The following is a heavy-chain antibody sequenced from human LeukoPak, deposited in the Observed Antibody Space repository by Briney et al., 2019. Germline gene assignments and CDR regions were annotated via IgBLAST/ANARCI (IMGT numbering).Heavy chain of an antibody. Sequence: PGGSLRLSCGASGFTFSNYGMLWVRQSPGKGLEWVAFIRYDGNNKLYADSMKGRFTISRDNSKNTLYLQMNSLRAEDTAVYYCAKDRGSSWYLDYWGQGTLVTVSS. V-gene: IGHV3-30*02. J-gene: IGHJ4*02. CDR2: IRYDGNNK. CDR3: AKDRGSSWYLDY. CDR1: GFTFSNYG. D-gene: IGHD6-13*01.